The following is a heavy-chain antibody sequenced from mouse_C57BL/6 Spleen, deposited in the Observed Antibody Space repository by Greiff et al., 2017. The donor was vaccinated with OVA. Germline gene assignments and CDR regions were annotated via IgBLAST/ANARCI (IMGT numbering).Heavy chain of an antibody. CDR1: GYTFTSYW. V-gene: IGHV1-53*01. J-gene: IGHJ3*01. Sequence: VQLQQPGTELVKPGASVKLSCKASGYTFTSYWMHWVKQRPGQGLEWIGNINPSNGGTNYNEKFKSKATLTVDKSSSTAYMQLSSLTSEDSAVYYCARSGYSNYGEAWFAYWGQGTLVTVSA. D-gene: IGHD2-5*01. CDR2: INPSNGGT. CDR3: ARSGYSNYGEAWFAY.